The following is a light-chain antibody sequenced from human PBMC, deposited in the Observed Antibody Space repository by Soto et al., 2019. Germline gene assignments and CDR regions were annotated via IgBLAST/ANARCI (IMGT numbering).Light chain of an antibody. CDR3: QQYNNWPPPT. V-gene: IGKV3-15*01. Sequence: EIMMTQSPATLSVSPGERATLSCRSSQSVSSNLAWYQQKPGQAPRLLIYGASTRATGIPARFSGSGSGTEFTLTISSLQSEDFAVYYCQQYNNWPPPTFGGGTKVDI. J-gene: IGKJ4*01. CDR1: QSVSSN. CDR2: GAS.